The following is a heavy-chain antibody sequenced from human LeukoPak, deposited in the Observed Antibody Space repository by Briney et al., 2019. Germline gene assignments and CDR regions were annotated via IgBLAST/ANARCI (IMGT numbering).Heavy chain of an antibody. V-gene: IGHV1-24*01. CDR2: FDPEDGET. Sequence: ASAKVSCKVSGYTLTELSMHWVRQAPGKGLEWMGGFDPEDGETIYAQKFQGRVTMTEDTSTDTAYMELSSLRSEDTAVYYCATDGGCSSTSCNDYGMDVWGKGTTVTVSS. J-gene: IGHJ6*04. CDR1: GYTLTELS. CDR3: ATDGGCSSTSCNDYGMDV. D-gene: IGHD2-2*01.